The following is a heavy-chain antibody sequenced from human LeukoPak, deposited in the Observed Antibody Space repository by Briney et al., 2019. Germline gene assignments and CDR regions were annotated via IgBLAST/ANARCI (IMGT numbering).Heavy chain of an antibody. J-gene: IGHJ6*03. Sequence: SETLSLTCTVSGGSISSSTYYWGWVRQPPGKGLEWIGEINHSESTNYNPSLKSRVTISVDTSKNQFSLKLNSVTAADTAVYFCARRGYYYDSSGRFYYYMDVWGKGTTVTISS. CDR3: ARRGYYYDSSGRFYYYMDV. CDR2: INHSEST. D-gene: IGHD3-22*01. CDR1: GGSISSSTYY. V-gene: IGHV4-39*07.